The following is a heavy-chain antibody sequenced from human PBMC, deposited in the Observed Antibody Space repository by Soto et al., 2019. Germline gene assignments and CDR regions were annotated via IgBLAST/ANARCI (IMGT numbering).Heavy chain of an antibody. CDR3: ARTYDDSGPNSGGYGFDI. CDR2: IYYSGST. CDR1: GASISSYY. V-gene: IGHV4-59*01. Sequence: QVQLQESGPGLVKPSETLSLTCSVSGASISSYYWSWIRQPPGKGLEWLAYIYYSGSTSYKPSLKSRVSISLAPXXXQXXLKLSSVTAAETAVYYCARTYDDSGPNSGGYGFDIWGQGPMVTVSS. J-gene: IGHJ3*02. D-gene: IGHD3-22*01.